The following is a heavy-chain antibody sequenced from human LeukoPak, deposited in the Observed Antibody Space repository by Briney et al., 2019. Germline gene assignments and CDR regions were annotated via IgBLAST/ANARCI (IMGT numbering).Heavy chain of an antibody. V-gene: IGHV1-2*02. J-gene: IGHJ6*03. CDR3: ARRLGRKFGERFYYYHYMDV. D-gene: IGHD3-10*01. Sequence: ASVTVSCKASGYTFTGYYMHWVRQAPGQGLEWMGWINPNSGGTNYAQKFQGRVTMTRDTSISTAYMELSRLRSDDTAVYYCARRLGRKFGERFYYYHYMDVWGKGTTVTISS. CDR2: INPNSGGT. CDR1: GYTFTGYY.